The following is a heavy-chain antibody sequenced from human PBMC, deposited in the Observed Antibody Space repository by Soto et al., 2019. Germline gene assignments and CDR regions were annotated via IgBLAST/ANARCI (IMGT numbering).Heavy chain of an antibody. D-gene: IGHD2-2*01. CDR1: SGSISSSNW. Sequence: PSETLSLTCAVSSGSISSSNWWSWVRQPPGKGLEWIGEIYHSGSTNYNPSLKSRVTISVDKSKNQFSLKLSSVTAADTAVYYCARERVHPSVVPADHGWFDPWGQGTLVTVSS. V-gene: IGHV4-4*02. CDR2: IYHSGST. CDR3: ARERVHPSVVPADHGWFDP. J-gene: IGHJ5*02.